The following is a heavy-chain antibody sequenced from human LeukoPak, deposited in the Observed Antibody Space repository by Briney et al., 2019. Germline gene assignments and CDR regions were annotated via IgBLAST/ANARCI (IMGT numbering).Heavy chain of an antibody. CDR2: ISAYNGNA. D-gene: IGHD6-13*01. J-gene: IGHJ4*02. Sequence: ASVKVSCKASGYTFTDYYVNWVRQAPGQGLEWMGWISAYNGNANYAQKLQGRVTMTTDTSTSTAYMELRSLRSDDTAEYYCARVGAAAGTDYWGQGTLVTVSS. CDR1: GYTFTDYY. V-gene: IGHV1-18*04. CDR3: ARVGAAAGTDY.